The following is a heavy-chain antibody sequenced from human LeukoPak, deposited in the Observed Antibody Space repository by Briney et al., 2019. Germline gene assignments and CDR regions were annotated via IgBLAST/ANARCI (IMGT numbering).Heavy chain of an antibody. CDR3: ARGGSGISNAFDI. CDR2: LYYSGST. Sequence: PSETLSLTCSVSGGSISSYYWSWLRQPPGKGLGWIGYLYYSGSTNSNPSLKSRVTMSVDTSKNQFSLKLRSVTAADTAVYYCARGGSGISNAFDIWGQGTMVTVSS. CDR1: GGSISSYY. V-gene: IGHV4-59*01. J-gene: IGHJ3*02. D-gene: IGHD3-10*01.